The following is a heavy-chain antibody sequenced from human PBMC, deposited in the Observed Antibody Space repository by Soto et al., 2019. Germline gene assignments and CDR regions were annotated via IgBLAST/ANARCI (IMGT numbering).Heavy chain of an antibody. CDR3: VRQGFGPLHGLVDV. CDR1: GYTFTSYD. V-gene: IGHV1-8*01. Sequence: GASVKVSCKASGYTFTSYDINWVRQATGQGLEWTGWMNPNSGNTGYAQKFQGRVTMTRNTSISTAYMELSSLRSEDTAVYYCVRQGFGPLHGLVDVWGQGTTVTVSS. J-gene: IGHJ6*02. D-gene: IGHD3-10*01. CDR2: MNPNSGNT.